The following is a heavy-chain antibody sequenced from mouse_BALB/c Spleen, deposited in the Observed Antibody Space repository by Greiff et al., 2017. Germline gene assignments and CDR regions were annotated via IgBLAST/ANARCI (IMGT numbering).Heavy chain of an antibody. Sequence: EVQRVESGPELVKPGASVKISCKASGYSFTGYYMHWVKQSHVKSLEWIGRINPYNGATSYNQNFKDKASLTVDKSSSTAYMELHSLTSEDSAVYYCARGYGNPYYYAMDYWGQGTSVTVSS. CDR1: GYSFTGYY. CDR3: ARGYGNPYYYAMDY. V-gene: IGHV1-31*01. J-gene: IGHJ4*01. D-gene: IGHD2-1*01. CDR2: INPYNGAT.